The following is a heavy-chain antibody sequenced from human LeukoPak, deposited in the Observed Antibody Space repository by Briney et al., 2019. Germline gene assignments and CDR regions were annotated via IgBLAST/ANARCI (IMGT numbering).Heavy chain of an antibody. J-gene: IGHJ4*02. CDR2: VHHSGNT. V-gene: IGHV4-38-2*01. Sequence: KTSETLSLTCAVSGFSVGSGYFWGWIRQPPGKGLEWIGSVHHSGNTYYNPSLKSRVAASVDTSKIQFSLRLNSVTATDTAIYHCARVKNIAVAADYFDSWGQGTLVTVSS. D-gene: IGHD6-19*01. CDR3: ARVKNIAVAADYFDS. CDR1: GFSVGSGYF.